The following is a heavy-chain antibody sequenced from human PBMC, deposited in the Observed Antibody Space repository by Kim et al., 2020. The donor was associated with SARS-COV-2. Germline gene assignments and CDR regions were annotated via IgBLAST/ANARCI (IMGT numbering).Heavy chain of an antibody. Sequence: GVSLRLSCAASGFTFSSYGMHWVRQPPGKGLEWVAVISYDGSNKYYADSVKGRFTISRDNSKNTLYLQRNSLRAEATAVYYCAKDLPYGSGSYHILSAYGMDVWGQGTTVTVSS. CDR1: GFTFSSYG. D-gene: IGHD3-10*01. CDR2: ISYDGSNK. CDR3: AKDLPYGSGSYHILSAYGMDV. J-gene: IGHJ6*02. V-gene: IGHV3-30*18.